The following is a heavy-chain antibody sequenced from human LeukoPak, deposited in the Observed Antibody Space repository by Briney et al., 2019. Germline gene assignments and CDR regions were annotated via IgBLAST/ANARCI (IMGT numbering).Heavy chain of an antibody. J-gene: IGHJ3*02. CDR2: ISASGDVT. V-gene: IGHV3-23*01. CDR3: ARIHIVATSLGAFDI. D-gene: IGHD5-12*01. Sequence: GGSLRLSCAASGFTFSKFPMGWVRQAPGRGLAWVSAISASGDVTFYADSVKGRFTISRDNSKNTLYLQMNSLRAEDTAVYYCARIHIVATSLGAFDIWGQGTMVTVSS. CDR1: GFTFSKFP.